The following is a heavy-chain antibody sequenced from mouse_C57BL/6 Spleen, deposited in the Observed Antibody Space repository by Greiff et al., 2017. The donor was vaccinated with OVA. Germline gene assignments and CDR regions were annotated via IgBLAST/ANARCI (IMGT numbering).Heavy chain of an antibody. V-gene: IGHV1-55*01. D-gene: IGHD3-2*02. CDR2: IYPGSGST. Sequence: QVQLQQSGAELVKPGASVKMSCKASGYTFTSYWITWVKQRPGQGLEWIGDIYPGSGSTNYNEKFKSKATLTVDTSSSTAYMQLSSLTSEDSAVYYCARPKTAQASWVAYWGQGTLVTVSA. J-gene: IGHJ3*01. CDR3: ARPKTAQASWVAY. CDR1: GYTFTSYW.